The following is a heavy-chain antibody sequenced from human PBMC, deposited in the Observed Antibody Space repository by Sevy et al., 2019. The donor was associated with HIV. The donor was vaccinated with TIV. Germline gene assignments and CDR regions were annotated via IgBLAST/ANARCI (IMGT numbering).Heavy chain of an antibody. CDR3: ARSMEQQLDAFDI. J-gene: IGHJ3*02. Sequence: SETLSLTCTVSGACMRDSSYYWAWIRQPPGKGREWIGNIYSYGETYYNSSLKSRVTISVDTSKNQFSLSLTSVTAADTAIYFCARSMEQQLDAFDIWGQGTMVTVSS. CDR2: IYSYGET. V-gene: IGHV4-39*01. D-gene: IGHD6-13*01. CDR1: GACMRDSSYY.